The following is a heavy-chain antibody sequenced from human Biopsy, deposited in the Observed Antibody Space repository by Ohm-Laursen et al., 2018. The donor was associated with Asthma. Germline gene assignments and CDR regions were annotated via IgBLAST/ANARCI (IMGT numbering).Heavy chain of an antibody. CDR1: GDAMSTSGSY. V-gene: IGHV4-39*07. CDR2: IYYSGRT. D-gene: IGHD6-6*01. J-gene: IGHJ2*01. CDR3: ARAVSSSSYWYFDL. Sequence: SETLSLTCIVSGDAMSTSGSYWGWIRQSPGKGLEWIGSIYYSGRTYYNPSLESRVTISVDTSKNQFSLRLNSVTAADTAVYYCARAVSSSSYWYFDLWGRGDLVTVSS.